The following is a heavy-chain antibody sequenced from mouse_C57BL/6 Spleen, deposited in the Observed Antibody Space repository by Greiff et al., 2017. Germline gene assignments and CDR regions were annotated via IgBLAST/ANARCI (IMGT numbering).Heavy chain of an antibody. CDR1: GYTFTSYW. CDR2: IYPGSGST. V-gene: IGHV1-55*01. D-gene: IGHD1-1*01. J-gene: IGHJ1*03. Sequence: VQLQQPGAELVKPGASVKMSCKASGYTFTSYWITWVKQRPGQGLEWIGDIYPGSGSTTYNEKFKSKATLTVDTSSSTAYMQLRSLTSEDSAVYYCASTSFITTVVGYWYFDVWGTGTTVTVSS. CDR3: ASTSFITTVVGYWYFDV.